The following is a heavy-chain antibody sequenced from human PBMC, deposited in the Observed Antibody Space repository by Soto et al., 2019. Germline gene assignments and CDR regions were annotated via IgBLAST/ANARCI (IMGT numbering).Heavy chain of an antibody. Sequence: PGGSLRLSCAASGFTFSYYSMTWVRQSPGGGLECVSSISSSTTYISYADSVRGRVTISRDNAKNSLYLQMSSLRADDTAVYYCARDPVGVDSTFFFDSWGQGTLVTVSS. CDR2: ISSSTTYI. D-gene: IGHD2-21*01. V-gene: IGHV3-21*01. CDR1: GFTFSYYS. J-gene: IGHJ4*02. CDR3: ARDPVGVDSTFFFDS.